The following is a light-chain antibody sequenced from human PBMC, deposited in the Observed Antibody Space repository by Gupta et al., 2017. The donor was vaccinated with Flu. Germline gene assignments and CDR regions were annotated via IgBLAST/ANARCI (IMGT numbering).Light chain of an antibody. CDR1: SSDIGGYNF. CDR3: GSYRSSSTPYVV. CDR2: EVN. Sequence: QSALTQPASVSGYPGQSITVSCTGTSSDIGGYNFVSWYQQHPGKAPKLMIYEVNNRPSGVSNRFSGSKSGNTASLTISGLQAEDEADYYCGSYRSSSTPYVVFGGGTKLTVL. J-gene: IGLJ2*01. V-gene: IGLV2-14*01.